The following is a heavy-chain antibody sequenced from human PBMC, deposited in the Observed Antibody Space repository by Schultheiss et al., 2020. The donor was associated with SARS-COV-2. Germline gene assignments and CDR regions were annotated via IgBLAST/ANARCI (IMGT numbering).Heavy chain of an antibody. D-gene: IGHD2-2*01. Sequence: SETLSLTCTVSGGSISSYYWSWIRQPPGKGLEWIGEINHSGSTNYNPSLKSRVTISVDTSKNQFSLKLSSVTAADTAVYYCARGWVPAAQFDPWGQGTLVTVSS. V-gene: IGHV4-34*01. CDR3: ARGWVPAAQFDP. CDR1: GGSISSYY. J-gene: IGHJ5*02. CDR2: INHSGST.